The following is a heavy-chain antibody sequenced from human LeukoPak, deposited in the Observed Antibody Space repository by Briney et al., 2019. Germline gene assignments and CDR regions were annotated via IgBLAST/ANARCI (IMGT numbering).Heavy chain of an antibody. CDR1: GFTFSSYS. J-gene: IGHJ3*02. CDR3: ARTTRGYSYGFDAFDI. V-gene: IGHV3-21*01. D-gene: IGHD5-18*01. CDR2: ISSSSSYI. Sequence: GGSLRLSCAASGFTFSSYSMNWVRQAPGKGLEWVSSISSSSSYIYYADSVKGRFTISRDNAKNSLYLQMNSLRAEDTAVYYCARTTRGYSYGFDAFDIWGQGTMVTVSS.